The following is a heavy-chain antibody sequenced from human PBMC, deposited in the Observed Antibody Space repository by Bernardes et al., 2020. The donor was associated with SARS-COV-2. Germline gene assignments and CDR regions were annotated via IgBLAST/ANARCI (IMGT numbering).Heavy chain of an antibody. CDR3: ARDPGGGSGFDY. V-gene: IGHV1-18*04. CDR1: GYTLTIYG. J-gene: IGHJ4*02. CDR2: ISPYNGNT. D-gene: IGHD3-10*01. Sequence: ASVKVACKASGYTLTIYGLGWVRQAPGQGLEWMGWISPYNGNTNYAQKLQGRVTMTTDTSTSTAYMELRSLRSDDTAVYYCARDPGGGSGFDYWGQGTLVTVSS.